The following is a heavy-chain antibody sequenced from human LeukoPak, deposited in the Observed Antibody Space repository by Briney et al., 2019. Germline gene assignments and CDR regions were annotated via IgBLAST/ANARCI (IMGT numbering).Heavy chain of an antibody. CDR1: GFTFSSYG. J-gene: IGHJ5*02. CDR3: AKDIFGHYDSSGSNPFNWFDP. Sequence: GGSLRLSCAASGFTFSSYGMHWVRQAPGKGLEWVAFIRYDGSNKYYADSVKGRFTISRDNSKNTLYLQMNSLRAEDTAVYYCAKDIFGHYDSSGSNPFNWFDPWGQGTLVTVSS. V-gene: IGHV3-30*02. CDR2: IRYDGSNK. D-gene: IGHD3-22*01.